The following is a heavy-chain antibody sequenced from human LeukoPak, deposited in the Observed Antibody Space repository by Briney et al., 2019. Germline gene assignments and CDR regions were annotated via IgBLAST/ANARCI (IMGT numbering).Heavy chain of an antibody. CDR1: GYSFNSYW. J-gene: IGHJ3*02. CDR2: IYPGDSDC. Sequence: PGESLKISCQGSGYSFNSYWIAWVRQMPGKGLEWMGIIYPGDSDCRNSQSFQGQITISADKSTSSAYLQWGSLKASDTAMYYCARGNYDSTGSALDIWGQGTLVTVSS. D-gene: IGHD3-22*01. V-gene: IGHV5-51*01. CDR3: ARGNYDSTGSALDI.